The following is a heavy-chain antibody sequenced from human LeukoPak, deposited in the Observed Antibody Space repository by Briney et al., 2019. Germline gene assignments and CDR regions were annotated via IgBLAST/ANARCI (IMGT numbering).Heavy chain of an antibody. CDR1: GFTFSTYS. J-gene: IGHJ6*03. V-gene: IGHV3-21*01. Sequence: GGSLRLSCAASGFTFSTYSMNWVRQAPGKGLEWVSSISSGSSFIYYADSVKGRFTISRDNAKNSLFLQMNSLRAEDTAVYYCARVMVIGKRHMDVWGKGTTVTVSS. CDR2: ISSGSSFI. CDR3: ARVMVIGKRHMDV. D-gene: IGHD4-23*01.